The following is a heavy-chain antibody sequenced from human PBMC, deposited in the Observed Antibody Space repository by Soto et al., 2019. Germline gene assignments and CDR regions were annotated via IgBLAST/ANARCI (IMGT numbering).Heavy chain of an antibody. Sequence: PSETLSLTCTVSGGSISSYYWSWIRQPPGKGLEWIGYIYYSGSTNYNPSLKSRVTISVDTSKNQFSLKLSSVTAADTAVYYCARVGGRATTFGFFDYWGQGTLVTVSS. CDR1: GGSISSYY. CDR3: ARVGGRATTFGFFDY. V-gene: IGHV4-59*01. J-gene: IGHJ4*02. D-gene: IGHD1-26*01. CDR2: IYYSGST.